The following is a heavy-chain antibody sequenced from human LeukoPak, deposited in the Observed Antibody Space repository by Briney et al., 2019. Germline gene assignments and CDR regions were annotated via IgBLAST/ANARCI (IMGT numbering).Heavy chain of an antibody. J-gene: IGHJ5*02. CDR1: GGSFSGYY. V-gene: IGHV4-34*01. Sequence: KPSETPSLTCAVYGGSFSGYYWSWIRKPPGKGLEWIGEINHSGSTNYNPSLKSRVTISVDTSKNQFSLKLSSVTAADTAVYCCAREGDYGDFDNWFDPWGQGTLVTVSS. CDR3: AREGDYGDFDNWFDP. CDR2: INHSGST. D-gene: IGHD4-17*01.